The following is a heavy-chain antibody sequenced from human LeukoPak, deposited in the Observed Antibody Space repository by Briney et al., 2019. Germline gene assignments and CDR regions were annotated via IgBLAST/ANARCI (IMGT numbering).Heavy chain of an antibody. CDR2: FDPEDGET. CDR1: GYTLTELS. CDR3: ATEIDSLELTGDWDAFDI. V-gene: IGHV1-24*01. J-gene: IGHJ3*02. Sequence: ASVKVSCKVSGYTLTELSMHWVRQAPGKGLEWMGGFDPEDGETIYAQKFQGGVTMTEDTSTDTAYMELSSLRSEDTAVYYCATEIDSLELTGDWDAFDIWGQGTMVTVSS. D-gene: IGHD7-27*01.